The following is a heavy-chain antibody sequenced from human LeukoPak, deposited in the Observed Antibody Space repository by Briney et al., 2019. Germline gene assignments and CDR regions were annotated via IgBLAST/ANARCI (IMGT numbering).Heavy chain of an antibody. Sequence: RESGPTLVNPTQTLTLTCTIFGLPFHTHEMCVSWVRQSPGKALEWLSRIDWDDDKFYNTALGTRLTISKDASKKQVVLIMTDMDPSDTATYYCARIRGGIGAMWRYSGYFDYGGPGALVTVSS. CDR1: GLPFHTHEMC. CDR3: ARIRGGIGAMWRYSGYFDY. V-gene: IGHV2-70*17. J-gene: IGHJ4*02. D-gene: IGHD5-12*01. CDR2: IDWDDDK.